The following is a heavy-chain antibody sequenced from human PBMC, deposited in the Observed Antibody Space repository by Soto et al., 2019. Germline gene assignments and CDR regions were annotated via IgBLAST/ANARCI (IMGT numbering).Heavy chain of an antibody. CDR1: GYSFTSYW. CDR2: IYTGDSDT. V-gene: IGHV5-51*01. D-gene: IGHD6-19*01. CDR3: AIRGASQWLKF. Sequence: GESLRISCKGSGYSFTSYWIGGVRQVPGKGLEWMGIIYTGDSDTRYSPSFQGQVTISADKSISTAYLQWSSLKASDTAIYYCAIRGASQWLKFWGQGTLVTVSS. J-gene: IGHJ4*02.